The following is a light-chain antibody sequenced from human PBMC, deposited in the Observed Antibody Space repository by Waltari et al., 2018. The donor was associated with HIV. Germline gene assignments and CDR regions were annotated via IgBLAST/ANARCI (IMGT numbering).Light chain of an antibody. CDR3: QQYYGSPFT. J-gene: IGKJ3*01. CDR1: QSLLYSSNNKNY. V-gene: IGKV4-1*01. Sequence: IVMTQSPDSLAVSLGERATINCKSSQSLLYSSNNKNYLAWYQQKPGQPPKLLIYWASTRQSGVPDRFSGSGSGTDFTLSISSLQAEDVAVYYCQQYYGSPFTFGPGTKVDIK. CDR2: WAS.